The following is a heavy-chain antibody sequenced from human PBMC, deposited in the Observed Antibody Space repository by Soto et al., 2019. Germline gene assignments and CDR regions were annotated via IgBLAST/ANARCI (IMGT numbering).Heavy chain of an antibody. J-gene: IGHJ4*02. Sequence: PSETLSLTCTVSGGSISSGGYYWSWIRQHPGKGLEWIGYIYYSGSTYYNPSLKSRVTISVDTSKNQFSLKRSSVTAADTAVYYCARASYDRIGYALDYYRQLTLVTVSS. CDR2: IYYSGST. V-gene: IGHV4-31*03. D-gene: IGHD3-22*01. CDR3: ARASYDRIGYALDY. CDR1: GGSISSGGYY.